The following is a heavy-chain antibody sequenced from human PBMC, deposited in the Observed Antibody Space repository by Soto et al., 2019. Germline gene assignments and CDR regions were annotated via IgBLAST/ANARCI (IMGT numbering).Heavy chain of an antibody. CDR3: TTDTAMVKPTAPFDY. Sequence: GGSLRLSCAASGFTFSNAWMSWVRQAPGKGLEWVGRIKSKTDGGTTDYAAPVKGRFTISRDDSKNTLYLQMNSLKTEDTAVYYCTTDTAMVKPTAPFDYWGQGTLVTVSS. CDR2: IKSKTDGGTT. D-gene: IGHD5-18*01. CDR1: GFTFSNAW. V-gene: IGHV3-15*01. J-gene: IGHJ4*02.